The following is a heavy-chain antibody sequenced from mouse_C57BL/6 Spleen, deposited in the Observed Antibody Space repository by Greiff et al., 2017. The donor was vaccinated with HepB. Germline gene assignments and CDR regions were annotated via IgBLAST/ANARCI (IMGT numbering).Heavy chain of an antibody. CDR3: AREKGGLLHAMDY. CDR2: ISYDGSN. Sequence: EVKLQESGPGLVKPSQSLSLTCSVTGYSITSGYYWNWIRQFPGNKLEWMGYISYDGSNNYNPSLKNRISITRDTSKNQFFLKLNSVTTEDTATYYCAREKGGLLHAMDYWGQGTSVTVSS. CDR1: GYSITSGYY. J-gene: IGHJ4*01. V-gene: IGHV3-6*01. D-gene: IGHD2-3*01.